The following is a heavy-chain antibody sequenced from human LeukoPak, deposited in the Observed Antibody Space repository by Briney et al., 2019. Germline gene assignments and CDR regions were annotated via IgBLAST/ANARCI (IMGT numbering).Heavy chain of an antibody. D-gene: IGHD4-17*01. CDR3: AKDQGDYGRGYFDY. CDR1: GFTFSRYG. CDR2: IRDDGSKK. J-gene: IGHJ4*02. Sequence: QPGGSLRLSCAASGFTFSRYGFHWVRQAPGKGLEWVTFIRDDGSKKYYADSVKGRFTISRDNSKNTLYLQMNSLRAEDTAVYYCAKDQGDYGRGYFDYWGKGALVTVSS. V-gene: IGHV3-30*02.